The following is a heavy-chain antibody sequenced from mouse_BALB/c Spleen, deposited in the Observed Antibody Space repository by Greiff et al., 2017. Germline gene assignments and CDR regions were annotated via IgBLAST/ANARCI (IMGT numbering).Heavy chain of an antibody. J-gene: IGHJ4*01. Sequence: QVQLQQSGPGLVAPSQSLSITCTVSGFSLTSYGVHWVRQPPGKGLEWLGVIWAGGSTNYNSALMSRLSISKDNSKSQVFLKMNSLQTDDTAMYYCARRGNYVYYAMDYWGQGTSVTVSS. D-gene: IGHD2-1*01. CDR2: IWAGGST. CDR1: GFSLTSYG. V-gene: IGHV2-9*02. CDR3: ARRGNYVYYAMDY.